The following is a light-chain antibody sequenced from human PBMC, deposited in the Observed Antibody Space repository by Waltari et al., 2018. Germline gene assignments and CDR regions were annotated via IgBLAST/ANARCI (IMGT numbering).Light chain of an antibody. CDR2: DVT. Sequence: QSALTQPASVSGSPGQSMTISCTGPSSYAGTYYYGSWYQQHPGNAPKLVIYDVTNRPSGVSSRFSGSKSGDTASLTISGLQAEDEADYYCGSYSSSRTLWVFGGGTKLTVL. V-gene: IGLV2-14*03. CDR3: GSYSSSRTLWV. CDR1: SSYAGTYYY. J-gene: IGLJ3*02.